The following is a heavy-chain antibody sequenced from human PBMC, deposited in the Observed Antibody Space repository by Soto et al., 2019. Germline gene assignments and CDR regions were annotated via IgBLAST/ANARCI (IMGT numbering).Heavy chain of an antibody. CDR2: ISGFNGNT. V-gene: IGHV1-18*01. Sequence: QVQLVQSGAEVKKPGASVRVSCKASGYTFSRYGISWVRQAPGQGLEWMGWISGFNGNTKESEKLQGRVTLTTVTAANTAHMELRGLRSDDTAVYYCARASAYSTPWSFDNWGQGTLVTVSS. CDR3: ARASAYSTPWSFDN. J-gene: IGHJ4*02. D-gene: IGHD6-13*01. CDR1: GYTFSRYG.